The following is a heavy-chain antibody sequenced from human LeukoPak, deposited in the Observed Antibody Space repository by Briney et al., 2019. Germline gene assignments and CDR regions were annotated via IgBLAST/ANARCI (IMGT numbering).Heavy chain of an antibody. CDR3: ARESGWFGELPFS. J-gene: IGHJ5*02. CDR2: ISNSGSTI. V-gene: IGHV3-48*03. D-gene: IGHD3-10*01. Sequence: GGSLRLSCAASGFTFSSYEMNWVRQAPGKGLEWVSYISNSGSTIYYADSVKGRFTISRDNAKNSLYLQMNSLRAEDTAVYYCARESGWFGELPFSWGQGTLVTVSS. CDR1: GFTFSSYE.